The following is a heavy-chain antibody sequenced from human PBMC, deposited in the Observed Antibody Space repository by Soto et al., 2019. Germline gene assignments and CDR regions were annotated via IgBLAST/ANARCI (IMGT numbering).Heavy chain of an antibody. CDR3: ARRLIDTWNLGHAFDF. Sequence: QLQLQESGPGLVKPAETLSLTCAVSGGSVSSGTYFWGWIRQPPGKGLAWIVNIYYNGDTYYSPTLKSRVTMSADTAQNQFSLRLTSVTAADTAVYYCARRLIDTWNLGHAFDFWGQGTLVTVSS. CDR2: IYYNGDT. D-gene: IGHD1-20*01. V-gene: IGHV4-39*01. J-gene: IGHJ3*01. CDR1: GGSVSSGTYF.